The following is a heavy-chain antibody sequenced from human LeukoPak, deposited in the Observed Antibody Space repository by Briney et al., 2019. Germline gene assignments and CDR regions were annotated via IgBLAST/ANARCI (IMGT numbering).Heavy chain of an antibody. CDR3: ASHPYGGNSDFQH. D-gene: IGHD4-23*01. CDR1: GGSISSYY. CDR2: IYYSGST. J-gene: IGHJ1*01. Sequence: PSETLSLTCTGSGGSISSYYWSWIRQPRGKGLEWIGYIYYSGSTNYNPSLKSRVAISVDTSKNQFSLKLGSVTAPDTAVYSCASHPYGGNSDFQHWGQGTLVIVSS. V-gene: IGHV4-59*08.